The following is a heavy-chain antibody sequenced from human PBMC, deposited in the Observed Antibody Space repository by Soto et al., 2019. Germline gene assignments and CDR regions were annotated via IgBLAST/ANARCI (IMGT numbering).Heavy chain of an antibody. CDR2: FDPEDGET. J-gene: IGHJ4*02. CDR3: ATFPARIAVAGTLDY. Sequence: ASVKVSCKVSGYTLTELSMHWVRQAPGKGLEWMGGFDPEDGETIYAQKFQGRVTMTEDTSTDTAYTELSSLRSEDTAVYYCATFPARIAVAGTLDYWGQGTLVTVSS. CDR1: GYTLTELS. V-gene: IGHV1-24*01. D-gene: IGHD6-19*01.